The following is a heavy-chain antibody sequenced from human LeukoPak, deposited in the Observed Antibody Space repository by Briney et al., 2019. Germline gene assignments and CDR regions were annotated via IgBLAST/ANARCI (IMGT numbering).Heavy chain of an antibody. V-gene: IGHV4-34*01. D-gene: IGHD3-10*01. CDR2: INHSGST. J-gene: IGHJ4*02. CDR3: ARRAYGSGSYYNSFDY. CDR1: GGSFSGYY. Sequence: PSETLSLTCAVYGGSFSGYYWSWIRQPPGKGLEWIGEINHSGSTNYNPSLKSRVTISVDTSKNQFSLKLSSVTAADTAVYYCARRAYGSGSYYNSFDYWGQGTLVTVSS.